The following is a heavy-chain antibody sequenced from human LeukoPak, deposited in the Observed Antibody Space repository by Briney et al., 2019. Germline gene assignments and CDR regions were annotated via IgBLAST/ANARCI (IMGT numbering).Heavy chain of an antibody. V-gene: IGHV4-61*02. Sequence: SETLSLTCTVSGGSISSGSYYWSWIRQPAGKGLEWIGRIYTSGSTNYNPSLKSRVTISVDTSKNQFSLKLSSVTAADTAVYYCARTGQDAFDIWGQGTMVTVSS. CDR2: IYTSGST. CDR3: ARTGQDAFDI. CDR1: GGSISSGSYY. D-gene: IGHD1-14*01. J-gene: IGHJ3*02.